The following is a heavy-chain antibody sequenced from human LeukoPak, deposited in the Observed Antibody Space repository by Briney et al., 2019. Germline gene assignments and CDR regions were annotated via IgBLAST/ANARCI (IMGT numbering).Heavy chain of an antibody. V-gene: IGHV3-7*01. Sequence: TGGSLRLSCAASGFAFSRYWMSWVRQAPGEGLEWVANIKQDGSEKYYVDSVKGRFTISRDNSKNTLYLQMNSLRAEDTAVYYCAKGNSYVSHYFYYMDVWGKGTTVTVSS. CDR2: IKQDGSEK. J-gene: IGHJ6*03. CDR3: AKGNSYVSHYFYYMDV. CDR1: GFAFSRYW. D-gene: IGHD5-18*01.